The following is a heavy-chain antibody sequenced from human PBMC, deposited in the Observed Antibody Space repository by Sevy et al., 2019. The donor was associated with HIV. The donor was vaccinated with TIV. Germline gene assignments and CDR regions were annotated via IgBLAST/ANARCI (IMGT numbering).Heavy chain of an antibody. CDR2: ISYDGSNK. CDR1: GFTFSSYG. Sequence: GGSLRLSCAASGFTFSSYGMHWVRQAPGKGLEWVAVISYDGSNKYYADSVKGRFTISRDNSKNTLYLQMISLRAEDTAVYYCAKDFAYYDSSGYYPLYYGMDVWGQGTTVTVSS. V-gene: IGHV3-30*18. D-gene: IGHD3-22*01. CDR3: AKDFAYYDSSGYYPLYYGMDV. J-gene: IGHJ6*02.